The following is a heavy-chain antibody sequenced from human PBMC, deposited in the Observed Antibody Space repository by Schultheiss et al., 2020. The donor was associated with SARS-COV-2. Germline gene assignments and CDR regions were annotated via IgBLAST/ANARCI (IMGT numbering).Heavy chain of an antibody. Sequence: GGSLRLSCAASGFTFSSYSMNWVRQAPGKGLEWVSSISSSSSYIYYTDSVKGRFTISRDNSKNTLYLQMNSLRAEDTAVYYCAKDSQRIVGANSFDYWGQGTLVTVSS. CDR1: GFTFSSYS. V-gene: IGHV3-21*04. J-gene: IGHJ4*02. CDR2: ISSSSSYI. D-gene: IGHD1-26*01. CDR3: AKDSQRIVGANSFDY.